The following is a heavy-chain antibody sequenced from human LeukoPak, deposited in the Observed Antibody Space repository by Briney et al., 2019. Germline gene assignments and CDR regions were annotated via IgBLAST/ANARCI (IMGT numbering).Heavy chain of an antibody. CDR1: GFTISFYW. CDR3: VRDGGYYGPDS. V-gene: IGHV3-7*04. J-gene: IGHJ4*02. D-gene: IGHD3-10*01. CDR2: INQVASEK. Sequence: GGSLRLSCAASGFTISFYWMSWVRQAPGKGLEWVDNINQVASEKNYVDSVKGRFTISRDNAKNSLYLQMNSVRAEDTAMYYCVRDGGYYGPDSWGQGALVSVSS.